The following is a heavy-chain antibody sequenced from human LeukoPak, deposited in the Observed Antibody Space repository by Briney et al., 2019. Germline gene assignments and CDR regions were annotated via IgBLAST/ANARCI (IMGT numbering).Heavy chain of an antibody. V-gene: IGHV1-2*02. CDR1: VYTFTGYY. Sequence: ASVKVSCKASVYTFTGYYMHWVRQAPRQGLEWMGWINPNSGGTNYAQKFQGRVTMTKDTSISTAYMELSRLRSDDTAVYYCAGAPKPPVPPSYWGQGTLVTVSS. D-gene: IGHD2-2*01. CDR2: INPNSGGT. CDR3: AGAPKPPVPPSY. J-gene: IGHJ4*02.